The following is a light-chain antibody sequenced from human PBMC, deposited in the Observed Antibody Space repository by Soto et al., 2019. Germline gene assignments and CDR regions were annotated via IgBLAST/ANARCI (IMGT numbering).Light chain of an antibody. V-gene: IGLV8-61*01. CDR3: VMCVGSGIVV. J-gene: IGLJ2*01. CDR2: NTD. Sequence: QTVVTQEPSFSVSPGGTVTLTCGLSSGSVSTSYYPSWYQQTSGQAPRTLIYNTDIRSSGVPDRFSGSILGNKAALTITGAQADDECDYYCVMCVGSGIVVFGGGTKLTVL. CDR1: SGSVSTSYY.